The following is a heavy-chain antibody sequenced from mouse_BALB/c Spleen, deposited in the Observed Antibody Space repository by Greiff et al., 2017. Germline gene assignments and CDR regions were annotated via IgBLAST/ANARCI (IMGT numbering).Heavy chain of an antibody. D-gene: IGHD2-4*01. CDR3: ASDIYYDYDGTPFAY. V-gene: IGHV2-4-1*01. J-gene: IGHJ3*01. CDR1: GFSLTSYG. Sequence: VKLVESGPGLVQPSQSLSITCTVSGFSLTSYGVHWVRQSPGKGLEWLGVIWSGGSTDYNAAFISRLSISKDNSKSQVFFKMNSLQADDTAIYYCASDIYYDYDGTPFAYWGQGTLVTVSA. CDR2: IWSGGST.